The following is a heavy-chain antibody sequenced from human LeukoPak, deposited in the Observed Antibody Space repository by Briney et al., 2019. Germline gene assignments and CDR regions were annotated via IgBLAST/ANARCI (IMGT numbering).Heavy chain of an antibody. CDR3: ARDSGEYYYDSSGYYSPLLY. Sequence: GASVKVSCKASGYTFTSYGISWVRQAPGQGLEWMGWISAYNGNTNYAQKLQGRVTMTTDTSTSTAYMELRSLRSDDTAVHYCARDSGEYYYDSSGYYSPLLYWGQGTLVTVSS. J-gene: IGHJ4*02. D-gene: IGHD3-22*01. V-gene: IGHV1-18*01. CDR1: GYTFTSYG. CDR2: ISAYNGNT.